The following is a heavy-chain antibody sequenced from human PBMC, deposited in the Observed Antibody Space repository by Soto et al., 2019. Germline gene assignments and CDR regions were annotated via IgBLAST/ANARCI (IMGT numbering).Heavy chain of an antibody. D-gene: IGHD2-2*01. Sequence: QTLSLTCAISGDSVSSNSAAWNWIRQSPSRGLEWLGRTYYRSKWYNDYAVSVKSRITINPDTSKNQFSLQMNSVTPEDTAVYYCAREKYCSSTSCYPLYYYYGMDVWGQGTTVTVSS. J-gene: IGHJ6*02. CDR1: GDSVSSNSAA. V-gene: IGHV6-1*01. CDR2: TYYRSKWYN. CDR3: AREKYCSSTSCYPLYYYYGMDV.